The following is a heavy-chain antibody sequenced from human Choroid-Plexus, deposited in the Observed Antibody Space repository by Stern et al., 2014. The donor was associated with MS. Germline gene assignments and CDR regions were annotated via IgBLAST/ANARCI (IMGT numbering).Heavy chain of an antibody. CDR2: ITEDGTEK. CDR1: GFTFGNYW. V-gene: IGHV3-7*01. D-gene: IGHD3-3*01. J-gene: IGHJ6*02. Sequence: VQLVESGGGLVQPGGSLTISCTAAGFTFGNYWIPWVRQAPGKGLEWVANITEDGTEKNSGGSVKGRFTISRDNARNSLYLQMNSLRVEDTALYYCARVYNTIYGIVTQRGSGMDVWGQGTTVIVSS. CDR3: ARVYNTIYGIVTQRGSGMDV.